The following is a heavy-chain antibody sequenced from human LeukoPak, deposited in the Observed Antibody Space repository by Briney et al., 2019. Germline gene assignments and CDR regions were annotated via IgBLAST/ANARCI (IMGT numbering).Heavy chain of an antibody. CDR2: INAGNGNT. J-gene: IGHJ3*02. Sequence: ASVKVSCKASGYTFTSYAMHWVRQAPGQRLEWMGWINAGNGNTKYSQKFQGRVTITRDTSASTAYMELSSLRSEDTAVYYCARGVVAAPYAFDIWGQGTMVTVSS. V-gene: IGHV1-3*01. CDR3: ARGVVAAPYAFDI. CDR1: GYTFTSYA. D-gene: IGHD2-15*01.